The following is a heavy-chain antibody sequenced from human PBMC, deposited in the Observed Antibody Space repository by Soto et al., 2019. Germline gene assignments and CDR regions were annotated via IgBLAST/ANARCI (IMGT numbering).Heavy chain of an antibody. Sequence: QVQLQESGPGLVKPSQTLSLTCTVSGGSISSGDYSWSWIRQPPGKGLEWMGYIYYSGSTYYNPSLKSRVTISGDTSNTQFSRKVSSVTAADTAVYYCARGGGAILDYFDYWGQGTLVTVSS. CDR2: IYYSGST. J-gene: IGHJ4*02. D-gene: IGHD2-21*01. CDR1: GGSISSGDYS. V-gene: IGHV4-30-4*01. CDR3: ARGGGAILDYFDY.